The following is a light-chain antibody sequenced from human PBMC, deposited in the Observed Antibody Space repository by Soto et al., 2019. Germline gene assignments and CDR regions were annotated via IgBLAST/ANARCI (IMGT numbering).Light chain of an antibody. CDR2: NAS. J-gene: IGKJ1*01. CDR3: QHYSGDRAT. Sequence: DIQMTQSPSTLSASVGDRVTITCRASQTISGWLAWYQQKPGKAPKLLIFNASTLKGGVPSRFSGSGFGTEFTLTISSLRPDDFATYYCQHYSGDRATFGQGTKVDIK. CDR1: QTISGW. V-gene: IGKV1-5*01.